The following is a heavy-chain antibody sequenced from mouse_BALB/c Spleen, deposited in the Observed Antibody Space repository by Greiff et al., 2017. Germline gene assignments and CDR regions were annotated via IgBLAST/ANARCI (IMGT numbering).Heavy chain of an antibody. J-gene: IGHJ2*01. CDR3: ARGGYSSFDY. D-gene: IGHD1-1*01. CDR2: INPSTGYT. V-gene: IGHV1-7*01. CDR1: GYTFTSYW. Sequence: QVQLQQSGAELAKPGASVKMSCKASGYTFTSYWMHWVKQRPGQGLEWIGYINPSTGYTEYNQKFKDKATLTADKSSSTAYMQLCRLTSEDSAVYYCARGGYSSFDYWGQGTPLTVSS.